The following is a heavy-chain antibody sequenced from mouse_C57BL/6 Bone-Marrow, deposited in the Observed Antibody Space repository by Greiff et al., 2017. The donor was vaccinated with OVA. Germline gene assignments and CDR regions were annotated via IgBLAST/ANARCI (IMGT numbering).Heavy chain of an antibody. CDR3: ARWITTVVATYYFDY. D-gene: IGHD1-1*01. CDR1: GFNIKDYY. V-gene: IGHV14-2*01. J-gene: IGHJ2*01. CDR2: IDPEDGET. Sequence: EVQVVESGAELVKPGASVKLSCTASGFNIKDYYMHWVKQRTEQGLEWIGRIDPEDGETKYAPKFQGKATITADTSSNTAYLQLSSLTSEDTAVYYCARWITTVVATYYFDYWGQGTTLTVSS.